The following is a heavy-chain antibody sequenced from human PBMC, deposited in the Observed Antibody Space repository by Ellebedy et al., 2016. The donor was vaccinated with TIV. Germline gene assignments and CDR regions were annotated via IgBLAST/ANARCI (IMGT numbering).Heavy chain of an antibody. Sequence: GESLKISCEASGFTFSSHGMNWVRQAPGKGLEWVAVISYEGSDKYYVDSVKCRFTISRDNSKNTVYLQMNSLRAEDTAVYYCARGASLYGDYVFDYWGQGTLVTVSS. CDR2: ISYEGSDK. J-gene: IGHJ4*02. CDR1: GFTFSSHG. V-gene: IGHV3-30*03. D-gene: IGHD4-17*01. CDR3: ARGASLYGDYVFDY.